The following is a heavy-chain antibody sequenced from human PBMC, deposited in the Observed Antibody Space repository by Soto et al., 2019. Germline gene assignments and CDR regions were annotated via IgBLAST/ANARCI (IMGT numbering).Heavy chain of an antibody. Sequence: EVQLVESGGGLVQPGRTLRLSCAASGFTFGDYGMQWVRQAPGKGLEWVWGLSWNSATIGYADSVKGRCTISRNNAQKSLYLQMKALTTDDTALYYCAKVAVTGPLFYYDSIDVWGQGTTVTVSS. CDR3: AKVAVTGPLFYYDSIDV. V-gene: IGHV3-9*01. J-gene: IGHJ6*02. CDR1: GFTFGDYG. CDR2: LSWNSATI. D-gene: IGHD2-21*02.